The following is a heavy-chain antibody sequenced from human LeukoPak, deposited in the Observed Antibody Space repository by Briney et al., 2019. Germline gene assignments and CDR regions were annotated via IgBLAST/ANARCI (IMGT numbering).Heavy chain of an antibody. CDR1: GFTISSYW. CDR2: INPAGSVT. Sequence: GGALRLSCSASGFTISSYWMHWVRQAPGKGLVWVSRINPAGSVTNHADSVRGRFTISRDTATNTLYLEMNSLRAEDTAVYYCSRDFVGAEDYWGQGTLVTVSS. CDR3: SRDFVGAEDY. J-gene: IGHJ4*02. D-gene: IGHD3-16*01. V-gene: IGHV3-74*01.